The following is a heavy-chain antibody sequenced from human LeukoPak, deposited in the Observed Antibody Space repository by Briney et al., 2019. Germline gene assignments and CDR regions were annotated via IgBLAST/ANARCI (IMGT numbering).Heavy chain of an antibody. D-gene: IGHD3-10*01. V-gene: IGHV1-24*01. J-gene: IGHJ4*02. CDR3: AVRGVYLYYFDY. CDR1: GYTLTELS. CDR2: FDPEDGET. Sequence: ASVKVSCKVSGYTLTELSMHWVRQAPGKGLEWMGGFDPEDGETIYAQKFQGRVTMTEDTSTDTAYMELSSLRSEDTAVYYCAVRGVYLYYFDYWGQGTLVTVSS.